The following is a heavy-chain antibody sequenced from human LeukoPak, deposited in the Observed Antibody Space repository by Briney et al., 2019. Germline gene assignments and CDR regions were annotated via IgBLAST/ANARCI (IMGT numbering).Heavy chain of an antibody. Sequence: SETLSLTCTVSGGSISSGGYYWSWIRQHPGKGLEWIGYIYYSGSTYYNPSLKSRVTISVDTSKNQFSLKLSSVTAADTAVYYCARDGVRGLDYWGQGTLVTVSS. J-gene: IGHJ4*02. CDR3: ARDGVRGLDY. CDR1: GGSISSGGYY. D-gene: IGHD3-10*01. V-gene: IGHV4-31*03. CDR2: IYYSGST.